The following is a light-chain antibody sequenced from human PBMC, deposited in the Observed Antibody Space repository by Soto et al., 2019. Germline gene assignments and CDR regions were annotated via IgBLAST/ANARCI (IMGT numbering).Light chain of an antibody. V-gene: IGKV3-20*01. J-gene: IGKJ5*01. Sequence: VMRESPRALALKQGERATLSCRASQSVSSIYLVWYQQKRGQAPRLLIYGASNRATGIPDRFSGSGSGTDFTLTISRLEAEDFAVYYCQQYGNSPSTFGQRT. CDR3: QQYGNSPST. CDR1: QSVSSIY. CDR2: GAS.